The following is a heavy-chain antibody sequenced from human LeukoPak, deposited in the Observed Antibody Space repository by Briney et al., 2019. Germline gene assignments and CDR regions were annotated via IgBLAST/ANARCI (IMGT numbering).Heavy chain of an antibody. J-gene: IGHJ3*02. V-gene: IGHV3-21*01. CDR1: GFTFNSYS. Sequence: GSLRLSCAASGFTFNSYSMNWVRQAPGKGLEWVSSISSGSSYIFYADSVKGRFTISRDNAKNSLYLQMNSLRAEDTAVYYCARQVGVDDAFDIWGQGAMVTISS. D-gene: IGHD1-26*01. CDR2: ISSGSSYI. CDR3: ARQVGVDDAFDI.